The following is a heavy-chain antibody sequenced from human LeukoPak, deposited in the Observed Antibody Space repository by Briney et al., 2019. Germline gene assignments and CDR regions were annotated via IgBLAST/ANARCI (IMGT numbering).Heavy chain of an antibody. J-gene: IGHJ4*02. CDR3: AKDIGVVPNNY. Sequence: GGSLRLSCAASGFTFSSYWMHWVRQAPGKGLVWVSSIKSDGSSTSYADSVKGRFTISRDNSKNTLYLQMNSLRAEDTAVYYCAKDIGVVPNNYWGQGTLVTVSS. V-gene: IGHV3-74*01. D-gene: IGHD3-3*01. CDR1: GFTFSSYW. CDR2: IKSDGSST.